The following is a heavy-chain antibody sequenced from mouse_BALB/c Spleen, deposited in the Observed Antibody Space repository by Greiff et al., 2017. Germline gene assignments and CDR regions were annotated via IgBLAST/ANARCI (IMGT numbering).Heavy chain of an antibody. CDR3: ARGHLPPRDYFDY. V-gene: IGHV5-6-5*01. CDR1: GFTFSSYA. J-gene: IGHJ2*01. CDR2: ISSGGST. Sequence: EVKLVESGGGLVKPGGSLKLSCAASGFTFSSYAMSWVRQTPEKRLEWVASISSGGSTYYPDSVKGRFTISRDNARNILYLQMSSLRSEDTAMYYCARGHLPPRDYFDYWGQGTTLTVSS. D-gene: IGHD2-1*01.